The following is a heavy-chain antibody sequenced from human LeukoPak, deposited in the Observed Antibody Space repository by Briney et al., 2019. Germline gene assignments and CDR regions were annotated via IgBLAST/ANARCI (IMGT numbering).Heavy chain of an antibody. CDR2: INTDGSST. V-gene: IGHV3-74*01. D-gene: IGHD3-16*01. CDR1: GFTFSSYW. J-gene: IGHJ6*03. Sequence: GGSLRLSCAASGFTFSSYWMHWVRQAPGKGLVWVSRINTDGSSTSYADSVKGRFTISRDNAKNTLYLQMNSLRAEDTAVYYCAMARGLNYYYYYMDVWGKGTTATVSS. CDR3: AMARGLNYYYYYMDV.